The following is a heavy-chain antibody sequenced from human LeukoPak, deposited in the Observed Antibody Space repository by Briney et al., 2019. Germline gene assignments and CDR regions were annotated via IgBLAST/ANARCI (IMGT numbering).Heavy chain of an antibody. CDR3: AREGRSFFFEH. D-gene: IGHD1-26*01. CDR2: ISSSGGTI. V-gene: IGHV3-48*03. Sequence: GGSLRLSCAASGFTFSSYEMNWVRQAPGKGLEWVSYISSSGGTIYYADSVKGRFSISRDNAKNSLYLQMDSLRAEDTAVYYCAREGRSFFFEHWGQGILVTVST. CDR1: GFTFSSYE. J-gene: IGHJ4*02.